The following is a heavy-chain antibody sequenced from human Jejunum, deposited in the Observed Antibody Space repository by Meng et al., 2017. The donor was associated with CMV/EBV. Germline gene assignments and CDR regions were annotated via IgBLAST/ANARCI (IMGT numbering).Heavy chain of an antibody. CDR1: DFRFSSHN. J-gene: IGHJ6*02. CDR3: ANQMPWNYYYGMDL. CDR2: ISTTSTYI. Sequence: SDFRFSSHNMNWVRPAPGKGLEWVASISTTSTYIYYADPVKGRFTISRDNAKNSLYLQMNSLRVEDTAVYYCANQMPWNYYYGMDLWGQGTTVTVSS. D-gene: IGHD2-2*01. V-gene: IGHV3-21*01.